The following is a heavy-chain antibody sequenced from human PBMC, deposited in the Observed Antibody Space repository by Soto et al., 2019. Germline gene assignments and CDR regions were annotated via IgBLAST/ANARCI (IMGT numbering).Heavy chain of an antibody. Sequence: EVQLLESGGGLVQPGGSLRLSCAASGFTFSSNAMSWVRQAPGKGLEWVSAISGSGGSTYYADSVKGRFTISRDNSKNTLYLQMNSLRAEDTAVYYCAKDYNYDYIWGVPPGYWGQGTLVTVSS. CDR2: ISGSGGST. V-gene: IGHV3-23*01. D-gene: IGHD3-16*01. CDR3: AKDYNYDYIWGVPPGY. CDR1: GFTFSSNA. J-gene: IGHJ4*02.